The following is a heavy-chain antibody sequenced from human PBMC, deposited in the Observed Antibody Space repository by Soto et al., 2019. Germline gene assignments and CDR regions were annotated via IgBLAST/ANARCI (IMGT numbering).Heavy chain of an antibody. D-gene: IGHD3-3*01. CDR3: ARGGYDCWSGYYDEMMDY. Sequence: QVQLVQSGAEVKKPGASVKVSCKASGYTFTSYAMHWVRQAPGQRLEWMGWINAGNGNTKYSQKFQGRVTITRDTSASTAYMDLSSLRSEDTAVYYCARGGYDCWSGYYDEMMDYWGQGTLVTVSS. V-gene: IGHV1-3*01. J-gene: IGHJ4*02. CDR1: GYTFTSYA. CDR2: INAGNGNT.